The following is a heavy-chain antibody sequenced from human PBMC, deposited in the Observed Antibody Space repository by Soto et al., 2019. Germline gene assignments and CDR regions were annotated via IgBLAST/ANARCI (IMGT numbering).Heavy chain of an antibody. CDR2: IIPIFGTA. D-gene: IGHD3-22*01. Sequence: QVQLVQSGAEVKKPGSSVKVSCKASGGTFSSYAISWVRQAPGQGLEWMGGIIPIFGTANYAQKFQGRVTITADESTSTAYMELSSLRSEDTAVYYCARGYDSSGSYPYYWYFDLWGRGTLVTVSS. CDR3: ARGYDSSGSYPYYWYFDL. V-gene: IGHV1-69*12. CDR1: GGTFSSYA. J-gene: IGHJ2*01.